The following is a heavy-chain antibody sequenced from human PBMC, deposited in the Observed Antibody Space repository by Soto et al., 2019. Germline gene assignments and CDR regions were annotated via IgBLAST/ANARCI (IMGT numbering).Heavy chain of an antibody. J-gene: IGHJ4*02. CDR2: INHSGST. CDR1: GGSVSSGSYY. V-gene: IGHV4-39*07. CDR3: ARAPSGSYYGGGPAFDY. D-gene: IGHD3-10*01. Sequence: PSETLSLTCTVSGGSVSSGSYYWSWIRQPPGKGLQWIGEINHSGSTNYNPSLKSRVTISVDTSENQFSLKLSSVTAVDTAVYYCARAPSGSYYGGGPAFDYWGQGILVTVSS.